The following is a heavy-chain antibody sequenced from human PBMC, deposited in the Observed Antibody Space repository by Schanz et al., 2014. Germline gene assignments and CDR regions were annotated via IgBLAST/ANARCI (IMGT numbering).Heavy chain of an antibody. CDR3: SKDKQGSRSDDS. Sequence: DVQLVDSGGGLVQPGGSLRLSCAASGFTVSNSYIHWVRQAPGKGLEWVSTIYSSGSTYYADSVRGRFTISRDNSMNTLYLEMNRLRVDDTAVYYCSKDKQGSRSDDSWGQGTLVTVSS. CDR2: IYSSGST. V-gene: IGHV3-53*01. D-gene: IGHD2-15*01. J-gene: IGHJ5*01. CDR1: GFTVSNSY.